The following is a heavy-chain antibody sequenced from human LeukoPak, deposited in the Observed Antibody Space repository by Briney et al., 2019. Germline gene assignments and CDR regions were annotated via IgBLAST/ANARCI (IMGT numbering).Heavy chain of an antibody. J-gene: IGHJ5*02. D-gene: IGHD4-23*01. CDR2: IYYSGST. CDR1: GGSISSYY. Sequence: SETLSLTCTVSGGSISSYYWSWIRQPPGKGLEWIGYIYYSGSTNYNPSLKSRVTMSVDTSKNQLSLKVISVTAADTAVYYCARRLLGGNSGNWFDPWGQGTLVTVSS. V-gene: IGHV4-59*12. CDR3: ARRLLGGNSGNWFDP.